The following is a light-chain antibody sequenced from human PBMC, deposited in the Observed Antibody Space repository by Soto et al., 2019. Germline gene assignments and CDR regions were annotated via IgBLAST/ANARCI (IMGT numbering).Light chain of an antibody. Sequence: EIVMTQSPATLSVSPGERATLSCRASQSISSYLAWYQQKPGQAPRLLIYGASSRATGIPARFSGGGSGTEFTLTISSLQSEDFAVYYCQQYNNWPRTFGQGTKVEIK. J-gene: IGKJ1*01. CDR2: GAS. CDR1: QSISSY. CDR3: QQYNNWPRT. V-gene: IGKV3-15*01.